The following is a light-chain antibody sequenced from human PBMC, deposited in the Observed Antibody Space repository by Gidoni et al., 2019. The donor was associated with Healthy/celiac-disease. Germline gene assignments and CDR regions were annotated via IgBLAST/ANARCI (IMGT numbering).Light chain of an antibody. J-gene: IGKJ1*01. V-gene: IGKV3-11*01. CDR3: QQRSNWPRT. Sequence: EIVLTQSPATLSLSPGERATLSCRASQSVSSYLAWYQQKPGQAPRLLIYDASNRATGIPARFSGSGSGTDFTLPISSLEPEDFAVYYCQQRSNWPRTFGQVTKVEIK. CDR2: DAS. CDR1: QSVSSY.